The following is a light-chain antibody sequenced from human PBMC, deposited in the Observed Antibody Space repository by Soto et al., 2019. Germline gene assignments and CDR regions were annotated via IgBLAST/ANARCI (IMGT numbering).Light chain of an antibody. V-gene: IGKV1-5*01. CDR3: QQYNSYPLT. CDR1: LTFSNG. J-gene: IGKJ4*01. CDR2: DAS. Sequence: DAQMTLSASTLSASVGDRVTTTNLACLTFSNGLAWYQQKPGKAPNLLIYDASSLQSGVSSRFTARGSGSEFSLTISSLQPDDFASYYCQQYNSYPLTFGQGTKV.